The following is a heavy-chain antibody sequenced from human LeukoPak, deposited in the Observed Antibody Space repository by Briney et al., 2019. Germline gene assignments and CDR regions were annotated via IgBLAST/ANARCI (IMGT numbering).Heavy chain of an antibody. V-gene: IGHV4-61*01. CDR3: SRHAKTYYGSGSYSTNFDY. CDR2: IYYSGST. CDR1: GGSVSSGSYY. Sequence: PSETLSLTCTVSGGSVSSGSYYWSWIRQPPGKGLEWIGYIYYSGSTNYNPSLKSRVTISVDTSKNQFSLKLSSVTAADTAVYYCSRHAKTYYGSGSYSTNFDYWGQGTLVTVSS. J-gene: IGHJ4*02. D-gene: IGHD3-10*01.